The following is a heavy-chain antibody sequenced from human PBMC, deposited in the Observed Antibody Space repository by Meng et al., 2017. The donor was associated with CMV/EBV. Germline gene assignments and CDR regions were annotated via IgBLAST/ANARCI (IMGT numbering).Heavy chain of an antibody. CDR2: ISGSGGST. J-gene: IGHJ4*02. D-gene: IGHD2-15*01. V-gene: IGHV3-23*01. CDR3: AKGEMVVSDY. CDR1: RFTFSTYW. Sequence: GESLKISCVVSRFTFSTYWMSWVRQAPGKGLEWVSAISGSGGSTYYADSVKGRFTISRDNSKNTLYLQMNSLRAEDSAVYYCAKGEMVVSDYWGQGTLVTVSS.